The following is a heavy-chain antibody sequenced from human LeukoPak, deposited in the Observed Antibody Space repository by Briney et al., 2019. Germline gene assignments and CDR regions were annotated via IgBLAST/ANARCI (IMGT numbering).Heavy chain of an antibody. J-gene: IGHJ3*02. Sequence: GGSLRLSCAASGFTFSSYGMHWIRQAPGKGLEWVAVIWSDGRQKYYADSMKGRFTISRDNSKNMVYLEMNSLRVEDTAVYYCASAAGAFDMWGQGTLVTVSS. D-gene: IGHD6-13*01. CDR2: IWSDGRQK. V-gene: IGHV3-33*01. CDR1: GFTFSSYG. CDR3: ASAAGAFDM.